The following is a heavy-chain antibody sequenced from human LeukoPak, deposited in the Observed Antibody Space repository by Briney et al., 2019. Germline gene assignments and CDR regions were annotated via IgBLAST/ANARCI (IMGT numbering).Heavy chain of an antibody. CDR1: GGSISSGDYY. J-gene: IGHJ5*02. Sequence: SETLSLTCTVSGGSISSGDYYWSWIRPPPGKGLEWIAYMYYSGSPYYNPSLKSRVTMSADTSKNQLSLKLSSVTAADTAVYYCARPYYYDSRIDPWGQGILVTVSS. CDR2: MYYSGSP. V-gene: IGHV4-30-4*01. CDR3: ARPYYYDSRIDP. D-gene: IGHD3-22*01.